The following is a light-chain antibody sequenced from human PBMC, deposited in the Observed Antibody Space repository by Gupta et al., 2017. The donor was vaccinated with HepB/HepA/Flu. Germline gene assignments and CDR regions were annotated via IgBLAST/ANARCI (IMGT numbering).Light chain of an antibody. Sequence: EMVLRQSPDTLSLSPGDRATLSCSTRQRVSSIYLAWYQQKPGQAPRLLIFGASSRATGIPDRFSGSGSGTDFTLTISRLEPEDFAVYYCQQYGSSPWTFGGGSKVEIK. CDR2: GAS. CDR1: QRVSSIY. CDR3: QQYGSSPWT. J-gene: IGKJ1*01. V-gene: IGKV3-20*01.